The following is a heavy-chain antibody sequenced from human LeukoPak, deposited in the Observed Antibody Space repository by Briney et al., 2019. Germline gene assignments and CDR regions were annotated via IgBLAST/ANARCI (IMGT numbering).Heavy chain of an antibody. CDR1: GFTFDDYA. CDR3: ARDYRSSWYV. J-gene: IGHJ4*02. Sequence: PGGSLRLSCAASGFTFDDYAMHWVRQAPGKGLEWVSGISWNSGSVGYADSVKGRFTISRDNAKNSLSLQMNSLRAEDTSVYYCARDYRSSWYVRGQGTLVTVSS. CDR2: ISWNSGSV. D-gene: IGHD6-13*01. V-gene: IGHV3-9*01.